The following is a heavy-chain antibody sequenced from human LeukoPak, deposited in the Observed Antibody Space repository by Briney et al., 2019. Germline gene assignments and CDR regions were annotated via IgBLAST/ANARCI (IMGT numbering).Heavy chain of an antibody. Sequence: SETLSLTCTVSGGSVSSGSYWSWIRQPPGKGLEWIGYISYSGSTNYNPSLKSRVTISADTSKNQFSLKLSSVTAADTAVYYCARGGQLWPRDDYWGQGTLVTVSS. CDR1: GGSVSSGSY. CDR3: ARGGQLWPRDDY. J-gene: IGHJ4*02. V-gene: IGHV4-61*01. D-gene: IGHD3-16*01. CDR2: ISYSGST.